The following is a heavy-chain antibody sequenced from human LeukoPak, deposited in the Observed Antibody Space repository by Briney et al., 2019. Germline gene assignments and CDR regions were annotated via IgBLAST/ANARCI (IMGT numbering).Heavy chain of an antibody. V-gene: IGHV3-21*01. CDR3: ARPEHLDAFDI. D-gene: IGHD1-14*01. CDR1: AFTFSSYG. CDR2: ITSSGSYI. Sequence: GGSLRLSCAASAFTFSSYGMSWVRQAPGKGLEWVSSITSSGSYIYYADSVKGRFTISRDNAKNSLYLQMNSLRAEDTAVYYCARPEHLDAFDIWGQGTMVTVSS. J-gene: IGHJ3*02.